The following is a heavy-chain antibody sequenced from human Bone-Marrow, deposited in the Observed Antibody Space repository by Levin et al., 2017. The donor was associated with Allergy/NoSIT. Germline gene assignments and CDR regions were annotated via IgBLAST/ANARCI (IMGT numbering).Heavy chain of an antibody. Sequence: KVSCQGSGYRFTSYWIAWVRQKPGKGLEWMGIVNPGDSETRYSPSFQGQVTISADKSISTAYLQWSSLKASDTAIYYCARRSYYDTCSGSFKGWFDPWGQGTLVTVSS. J-gene: IGHJ5*02. CDR1: GYRFTSYW. CDR3: ARRSYYDTCSGSFKGWFDP. CDR2: VNPGDSET. V-gene: IGHV5-51*01. D-gene: IGHD3-3*01.